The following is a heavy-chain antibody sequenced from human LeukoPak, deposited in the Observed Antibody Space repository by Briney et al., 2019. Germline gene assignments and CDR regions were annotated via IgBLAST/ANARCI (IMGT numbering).Heavy chain of an antibody. D-gene: IGHD6-13*01. J-gene: IGHJ4*02. Sequence: GGSLRLSCAASGFAFDDFGMSWVRQAPGKGLEWVSALNWDGGSRAYADSVKGRFTISRDNAKSSLYLYMNSLRAEDTALYYCAKDSSSWPPSNLESWGQGTPVTVSS. CDR2: LNWDGGSR. CDR3: AKDSSSWPPSNLES. V-gene: IGHV3-20*04. CDR1: GFAFDDFG.